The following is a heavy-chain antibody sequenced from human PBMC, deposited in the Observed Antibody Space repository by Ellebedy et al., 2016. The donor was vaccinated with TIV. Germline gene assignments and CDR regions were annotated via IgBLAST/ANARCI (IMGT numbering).Heavy chain of an antibody. CDR2: IIPIVEIT. Sequence: AASVKVSCKPSGGALDTYGISWVRQAPGQGLEWMGRIIPIVEITIYAQRFQDRVTISEDNFTNTVYMEMSSLRSEDTAMYYCATGPPKWEVPLDLDSWGQGTLVIVSS. CDR3: ATGPPKWEVPLDLDS. V-gene: IGHV1-69*04. D-gene: IGHD1-26*01. CDR1: GGALDTYG. J-gene: IGHJ4*02.